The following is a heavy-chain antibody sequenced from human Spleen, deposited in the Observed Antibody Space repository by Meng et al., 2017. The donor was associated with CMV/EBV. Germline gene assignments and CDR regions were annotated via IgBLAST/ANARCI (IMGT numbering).Heavy chain of an antibody. CDR3: ARDRRLVGATTFDS. Sequence: SETLSLTCTVSGGSISSYYWSWIRQPAGKGLEWIGRIYTSGSTNYNPSLKSRVTMSVDTSKNQFSLKLSSVTAADTAVYYCARDRRLVGATTFDSWGQGTLVTVSS. D-gene: IGHD1-26*01. J-gene: IGHJ4*02. CDR2: IYTSGST. CDR1: GGSISSYY. V-gene: IGHV4-4*07.